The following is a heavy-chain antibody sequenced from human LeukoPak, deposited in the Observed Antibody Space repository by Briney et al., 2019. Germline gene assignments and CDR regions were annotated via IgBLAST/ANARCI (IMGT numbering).Heavy chain of an antibody. Sequence: GGSLRLSCAASGFTFSSYWMHWVRQAPGKGLVCVSRINSDGSSTSYADSVKGRFTISRDNARNTLYLQMNSLRAEDTAVYYCARVDPARYDFWSGYYTESYYYYGMDVWGQGTTVTVSS. V-gene: IGHV3-74*01. D-gene: IGHD3-3*01. CDR1: GFTFSSYW. CDR3: ARVDPARYDFWSGYYTESYYYYGMDV. CDR2: INSDGSST. J-gene: IGHJ6*02.